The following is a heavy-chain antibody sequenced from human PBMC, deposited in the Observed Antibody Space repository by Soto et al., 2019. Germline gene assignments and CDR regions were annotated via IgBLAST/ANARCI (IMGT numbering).Heavy chain of an antibody. D-gene: IGHD3-3*02. CDR1: GDSIISSDFY. CDR3: ARHSLALRKNNWFDP. V-gene: IGHV4-39*01. Sequence: SETLSLTCTVSGDSIISSDFYWGWVRQPPGKGLEWIGSIFYLGSSYYNPSLKSRVTMSVDTSXXXXXXXXXXXXXXXTALYXXARHSLALRKNNWFDPWGQGIMVTVSS. J-gene: IGHJ5*02. CDR2: IFYLGSS.